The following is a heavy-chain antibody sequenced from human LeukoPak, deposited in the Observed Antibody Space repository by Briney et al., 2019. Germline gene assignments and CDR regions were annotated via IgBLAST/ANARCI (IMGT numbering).Heavy chain of an antibody. CDR2: MYLSGTT. Sequence: SESLSLTCTVSGDSINSLDLWSWVRQPPGKGLEWIGEMYLSGTTHSNPSVKSRVTISIDKSKNQFFLNLSSVTAADTAVYYCAGLVGRYSSGLYYYYFDYWGQGTLVTVSS. CDR1: GDSINSLDL. V-gene: IGHV4-4*02. D-gene: IGHD3-22*01. CDR3: AGLVGRYSSGLYYYYFDY. J-gene: IGHJ4*02.